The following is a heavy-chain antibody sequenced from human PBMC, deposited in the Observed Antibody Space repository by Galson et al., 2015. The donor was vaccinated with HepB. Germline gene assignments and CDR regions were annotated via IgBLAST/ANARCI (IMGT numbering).Heavy chain of an antibody. CDR3: AKKETTVTAGWAGSPFDY. V-gene: IGHV3-23*01. CDR2: ISGSGYST. CDR1: GSTFSSYA. J-gene: IGHJ4*02. Sequence: SLRLSCAASGSTFSSYALSWVRQAPGKGLEWVSAISGSGYSTYYADSVKGRFTISRDNSKNTLYLQMNSLRAEDTAVYYCAKKETTVTAGWAGSPFDYWGQGTLVTASS. D-gene: IGHD4-17*01.